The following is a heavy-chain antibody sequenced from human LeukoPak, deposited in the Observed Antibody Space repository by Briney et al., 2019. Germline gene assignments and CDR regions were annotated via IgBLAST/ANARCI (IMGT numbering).Heavy chain of an antibody. CDR1: GYTFTRHY. D-gene: IGHD1-26*01. CDR3: ARGVNGSYYS. J-gene: IGHJ4*02. CDR2: INPSSGST. V-gene: IGHV1-46*01. Sequence: ASVKVSCKASGYTFTRHYMHWVRQAPGQGLEWMGIINPSSGSTNYTQKFQGRVTMTRDTSTSTVYMELSSLRIQDTAVYFCARGVNGSYYSWGQGTLVTVSS.